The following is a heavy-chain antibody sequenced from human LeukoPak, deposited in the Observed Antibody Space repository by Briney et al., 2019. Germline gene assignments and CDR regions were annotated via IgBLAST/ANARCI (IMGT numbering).Heavy chain of an antibody. Sequence: ASVKVSCKASGGTFSSYAISWVRQAPGQGLEWMGGIIPIFGTANYAQKFQGRVTITADESTSTAYMELSSLRSEDTAVYYCARGTPLYVWGSWRPLLGVGYFDYWGQGTLVTVSS. J-gene: IGHJ4*02. V-gene: IGHV1-69*13. CDR1: GGTFSSYA. CDR2: IIPIFGTA. CDR3: ARGTPLYVWGSWRPLLGVGYFDY. D-gene: IGHD3-16*01.